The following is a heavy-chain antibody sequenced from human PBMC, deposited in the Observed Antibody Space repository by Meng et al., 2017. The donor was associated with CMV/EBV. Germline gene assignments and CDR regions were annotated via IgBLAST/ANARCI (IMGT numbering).Heavy chain of an antibody. V-gene: IGHV3-73*01. CDR2: IRSKANSYAT. Sequence: FRGSAMHWVRQASGKGLEWVGRIRSKANSYATAYAASVKGRFTISRDDSKNTAYLQMNSLKTEDTAVYYCTRPPMRNCSSTSCSYNFWGQGTLVTVSS. J-gene: IGHJ4*02. D-gene: IGHD2-2*01. CDR1: FRGSA. CDR3: TRPPMRNCSSTSCSYNF.